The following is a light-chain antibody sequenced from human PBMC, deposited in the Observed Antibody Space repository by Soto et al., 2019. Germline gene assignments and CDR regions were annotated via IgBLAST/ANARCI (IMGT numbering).Light chain of an antibody. CDR2: DAS. CDR3: QQRSNWPPWFT. J-gene: IGKJ3*01. V-gene: IGKV3-11*01. CDR1: QSVSSY. Sequence: DIVLTQSPATLSLSPGERATLSCRASQSVSSYLAWYQQKPGQAPRLLIYDASNRATGIPARFSGSGSGTDFTLTISSLEPEDFAVYYCQQRSNWPPWFTFGPGTKVDIK.